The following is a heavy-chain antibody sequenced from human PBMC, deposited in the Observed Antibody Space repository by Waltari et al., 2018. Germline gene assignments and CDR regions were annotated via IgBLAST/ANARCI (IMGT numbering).Heavy chain of an antibody. CDR2: MSGRGNSM. J-gene: IGHJ3*02. D-gene: IGHD5-12*01. Sequence: EVQLLESGGGLVQPGGSLRLSCEASGFTFSKYGMSWVRQAPGKGPECVSGMSGRGNSMDNLDYVKGRFTISRDKSKNTLYLQMNSLRAEDTAVYYCAKDLIAGNSVWEPFDIWGRGTMVTVSS. V-gene: IGHV3-23*01. CDR3: AKDLIAGNSVWEPFDI. CDR1: GFTFSKYG.